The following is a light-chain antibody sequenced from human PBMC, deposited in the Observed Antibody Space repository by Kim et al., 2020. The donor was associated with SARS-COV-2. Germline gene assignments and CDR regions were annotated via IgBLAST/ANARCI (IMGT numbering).Light chain of an antibody. V-gene: IGLV3-19*01. CDR3: NSRDNNDNVL. J-gene: IGLJ2*01. Sequence: SSELTQDPAVSVALGQTVRITCQGDSLRSYYTTWFQQKPGQAPIVVVYGKNNRPSGIPARFSGSSSGNTASLTITGTQVGDEADYYCNSRDNNDNVLFGGGTQLTVL. CDR2: GKN. CDR1: SLRSYY.